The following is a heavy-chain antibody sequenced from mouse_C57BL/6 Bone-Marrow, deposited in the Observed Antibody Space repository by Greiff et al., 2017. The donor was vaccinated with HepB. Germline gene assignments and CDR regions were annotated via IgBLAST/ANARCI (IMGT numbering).Heavy chain of an antibody. CDR3: ARLTTVVAPFDY. V-gene: IGHV1-55*01. CDR1: GYTFTSYW. D-gene: IGHD1-1*01. Sequence: QVQLQQPGAELVKPGASVKMSCKASGYTFTSYWITWVKQRPGQGLEWIGDIYPGSGSTNYNEKFKSKATLTVDTSSSTAYMQLSSLTSEDSAVYYCARLTTVVAPFDYWGQGTTLTVSS. CDR2: IYPGSGST. J-gene: IGHJ2*01.